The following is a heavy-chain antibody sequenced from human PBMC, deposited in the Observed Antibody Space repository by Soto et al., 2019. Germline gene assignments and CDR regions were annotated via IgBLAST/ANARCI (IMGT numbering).Heavy chain of an antibody. Sequence: QVQLPESVPGLVKPSETLSLTCTVSGGSVSSGSYYWSWIRQPPGKVLEWIGYIYYSGSTNYNPSLQSRVTISVDTSQNQVSLKLSSVTAADTAVYYCARSTLATGTTNPFGYWGQGTLVTVSS. V-gene: IGHV4-61*01. CDR3: ARSTLATGTTNPFGY. J-gene: IGHJ4*02. D-gene: IGHD1-7*01. CDR2: IYYSGST. CDR1: GGSVSSGSYY.